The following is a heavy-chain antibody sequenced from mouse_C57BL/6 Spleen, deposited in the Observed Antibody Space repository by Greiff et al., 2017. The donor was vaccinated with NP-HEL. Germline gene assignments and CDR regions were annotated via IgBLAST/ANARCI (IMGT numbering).Heavy chain of an antibody. CDR2: IDPSDSET. J-gene: IGHJ4*01. V-gene: IGHV1-52*01. CDR3: ARELGGNYDAMDY. CDR1: GYTFTSYW. D-gene: IGHD2-1*01. Sequence: VQLQQPGAELVRPGSSVKLSCKASGYTFTSYWMHWVKQRPIQGLEWIGNIDPSDSETPYNQKFKDKATLTVDKSSSTAYMQLSSLTSEDSAVYYCARELGGNYDAMDYWGQGTSVTVSS.